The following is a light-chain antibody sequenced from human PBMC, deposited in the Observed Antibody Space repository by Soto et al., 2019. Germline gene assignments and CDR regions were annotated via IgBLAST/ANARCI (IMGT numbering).Light chain of an antibody. CDR3: QQTYSILWT. J-gene: IGKJ1*01. CDR2: AAS. CDR1: QTVSRY. Sequence: DIQLTQSPSSLSASVGDTVAITCRASQTVSRYLNWYQQKSGTAPKLLIYAASTLHTGVPSRFSGRGSGTDFTLTINNLQREDFADYFCQQTYSILWTFGQGTKVDI. V-gene: IGKV1-39*01.